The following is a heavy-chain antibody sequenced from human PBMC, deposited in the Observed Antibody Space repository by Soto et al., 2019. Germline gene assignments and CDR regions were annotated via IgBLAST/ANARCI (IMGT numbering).Heavy chain of an antibody. CDR1: GYTFTSYG. D-gene: IGHD6-13*01. Sequence: ASVKLSCKASGYTFTSYGISWVRQAPGQGLEWMGWISAYNGNTNYAQKLQGRVTVTTDTSTSTAYMELRSLRSDDTAVYYCARDLYSSSWYPDYYYYGMDVWGQGTTVTVSS. CDR2: ISAYNGNT. V-gene: IGHV1-18*01. CDR3: ARDLYSSSWYPDYYYYGMDV. J-gene: IGHJ6*02.